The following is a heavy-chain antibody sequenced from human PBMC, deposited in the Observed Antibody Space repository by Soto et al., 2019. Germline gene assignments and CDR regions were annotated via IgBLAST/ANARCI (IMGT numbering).Heavy chain of an antibody. J-gene: IGHJ4*02. D-gene: IGHD1-1*01. Sequence: QVQLVQSGAEVKKPGASVKVSCKASGYTFTSYYVHWVRQAPGQRLEWMGIINPSTGGTNYPQKFQGKFTTTRDTSTSTVYMELSSLRSEDAAIYYCVRDSGDTTLRQWGRSFDYWGQGTLVTVSS. CDR2: INPSTGGT. V-gene: IGHV1-46*01. CDR3: VRDSGDTTLRQWGRSFDY. CDR1: GYTFTSYY.